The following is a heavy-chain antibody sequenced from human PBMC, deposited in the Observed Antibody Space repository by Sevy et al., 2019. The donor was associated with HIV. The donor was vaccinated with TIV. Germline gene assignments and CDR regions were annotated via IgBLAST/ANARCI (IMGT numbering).Heavy chain of an antibody. CDR3: ASILVSYGSYAHFDY. CDR1: GFTVSSNY. J-gene: IGHJ4*02. D-gene: IGHD1-26*01. Sequence: GGSLRLSCAASGFTVSSNYMSWVRQAPGKGLEWVSVIYSGGSTYYADSVKGRFTISRDNSKNTLYLQMNSLRAEDTAVYYCASILVSYGSYAHFDYWGQGTLVTVSS. CDR2: IYSGGST. V-gene: IGHV3-53*01.